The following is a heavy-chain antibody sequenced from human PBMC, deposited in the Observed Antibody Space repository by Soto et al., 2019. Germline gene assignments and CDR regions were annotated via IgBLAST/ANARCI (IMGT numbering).Heavy chain of an antibody. CDR2: ISGSGGST. CDR1: GFTFSSYA. V-gene: IGHV3-23*01. CDR3: EKDRGYSYGDFDY. J-gene: IGHJ4*02. Sequence: GGSLRLSCAASGFTFSSYAMSWVRQAPGKGLEWVSAISGSGGSTYYADSVKGRFTISRDNSKNTLYLQMSSLRAEDTAVYYCEKDRGYSYGDFDYWGQGSLVTVSS. D-gene: IGHD5-18*01.